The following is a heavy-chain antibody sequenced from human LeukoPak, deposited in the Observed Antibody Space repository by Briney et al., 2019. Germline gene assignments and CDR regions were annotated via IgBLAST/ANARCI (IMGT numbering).Heavy chain of an antibody. V-gene: IGHV4-61*02. J-gene: IGHJ4*02. Sequence: SETLSLTCTVSGGSISSSSYYWSWIRQPAGKGLEWIGRIYTSGSTNYNPSLKSRVTMSVDTSKNQFSLKLSSVTAADTAVYYCARVAFAPTIAAADYFDYWGQGTLVTVSS. D-gene: IGHD6-13*01. CDR1: GGSISSSSYY. CDR2: IYTSGST. CDR3: ARVAFAPTIAAADYFDY.